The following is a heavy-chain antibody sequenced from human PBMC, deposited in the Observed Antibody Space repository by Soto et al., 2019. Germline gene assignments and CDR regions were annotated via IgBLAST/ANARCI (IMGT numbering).Heavy chain of an antibody. J-gene: IGHJ6*02. V-gene: IGHV4-39*01. CDR3: ARTPHHSTYSDFWSPHYYYGMDV. CDR1: YF. Sequence: YFVCCLRHQPGKGLEWSGSIHHSGSTYHNPSLKSRVTISVDTSKNQFSLKLSSVTAADTAAYYCARTPHHSTYSDFWSPHYYYGMDVWGQGPTVT. D-gene: IGHD3-3*01. CDR2: IHHSGST.